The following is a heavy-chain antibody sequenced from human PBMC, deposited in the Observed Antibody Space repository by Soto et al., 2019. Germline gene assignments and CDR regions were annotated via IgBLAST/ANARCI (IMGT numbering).Heavy chain of an antibody. V-gene: IGHV1-18*01. D-gene: IGHD1-1*01. Sequence: QVHLVQSGAEVKKPGASVKVSCKASGYTFTSYGITWVRQAPGQGLEWMGWISAHNGNTDYAQKLQSRVIMTRDTSTITAYMELRSLISDYTAVYYCARGRYGDYWGQGALVTVSS. J-gene: IGHJ4*02. CDR3: ARGRYGDY. CDR1: GYTFTSYG. CDR2: ISAHNGNT.